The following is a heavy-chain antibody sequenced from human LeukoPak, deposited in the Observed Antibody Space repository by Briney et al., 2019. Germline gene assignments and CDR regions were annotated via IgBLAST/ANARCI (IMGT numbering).Heavy chain of an antibody. CDR2: ISSSSSYI. D-gene: IGHD3-22*01. Sequence: GGSLRLSCAASGFTFSSYSMNWVRQAPGKGLELVSSISSSSSYIYYADSVKGRFTISRDNAKNSLYLQMNSLRAEDTAVYYCARFAYSEYYYDSSGTEDYWGQGTLVTVSS. CDR1: GFTFSSYS. CDR3: ARFAYSEYYYDSSGTEDY. J-gene: IGHJ4*02. V-gene: IGHV3-21*01.